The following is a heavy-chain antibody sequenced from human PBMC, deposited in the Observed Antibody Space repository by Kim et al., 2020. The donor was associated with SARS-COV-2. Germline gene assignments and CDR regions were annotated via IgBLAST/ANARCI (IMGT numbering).Heavy chain of an antibody. CDR1: GFTFSSYS. D-gene: IGHD2-21*01. V-gene: IGHV3-48*01. Sequence: GGSLRLSCTASGFTFSSYSMNWVRQAPGKGLEWVSYISYSSSSIYYADSVRGRFTISRDNAKNSLYLQMNSLRAEDTAVYYCARTTGVNLDVWGRGTLVT. CDR2: ISYSSSSI. J-gene: IGHJ2*01. CDR3: ARTTGVNLDV.